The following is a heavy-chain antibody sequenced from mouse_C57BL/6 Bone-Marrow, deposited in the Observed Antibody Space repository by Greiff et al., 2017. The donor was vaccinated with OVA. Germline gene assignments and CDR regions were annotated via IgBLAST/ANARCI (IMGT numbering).Heavy chain of an antibody. J-gene: IGHJ3*01. Sequence: QVQLQQPGAELVKPGASVKLSCKASGYTFTSYWMQWVKQRPGQGLEWIGEIDPSDSYTNYNQKFKGKATLTVDTSSSTAYMQLSSLTSEDSAVYYWARRGNYRAWGAYWGQGTLVTVAA. CDR1: GYTFTSYW. CDR3: ARRGNYRAWGAY. V-gene: IGHV1-50*01. D-gene: IGHD2-1*01. CDR2: IDPSDSYT.